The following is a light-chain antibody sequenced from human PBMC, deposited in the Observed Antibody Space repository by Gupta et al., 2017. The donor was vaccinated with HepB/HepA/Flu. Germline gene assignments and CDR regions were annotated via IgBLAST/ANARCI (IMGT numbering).Light chain of an antibody. Sequence: QSVLTQPPSVSGAPGQGVPISCTGSSSNIGAGYDVHWYQQLPGTAPKLLIYGNSNRPSGVPDRFSGSKSGTSASLAITGLQAEDEADYYCQSYDSSLSGSRDVVFGGGTKLTVL. CDR3: QSYDSSLSGSRDVV. J-gene: IGLJ2*01. V-gene: IGLV1-40*01. CDR2: GNS. CDR1: SSNIGAGYD.